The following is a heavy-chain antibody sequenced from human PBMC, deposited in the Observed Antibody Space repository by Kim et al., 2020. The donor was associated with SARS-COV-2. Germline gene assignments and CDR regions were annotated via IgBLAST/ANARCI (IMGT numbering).Heavy chain of an antibody. CDR3: ARDIWVVVTAENWFDP. CDR2: IYYSGST. J-gene: IGHJ5*02. CDR1: GGSISSGDYY. Sequence: SETLSLTCTVSGGSISSGDYYWSWIRQPPGKGLEWIGYIYYSGSTYYNPSLKSRVTISVDTSKNQFSLKLSSVTAADTAVYYCARDIWVVVTAENWFDPWGQGTLVTVSS. D-gene: IGHD2-21*02. V-gene: IGHV4-30-4*01.